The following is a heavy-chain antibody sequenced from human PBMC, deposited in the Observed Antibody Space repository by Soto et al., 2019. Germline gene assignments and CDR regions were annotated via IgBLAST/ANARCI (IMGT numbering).Heavy chain of an antibody. D-gene: IGHD2-15*01. Sequence: SQTLSLTFVISGDSVSSDASCWNCIRQSPSRGLEWLGRTYYRSKWFLDYAASVQSRMTISPDTSRNQFSLQLKSVTPEDTAVYYCARVHCSGGTCLDGLDVWGQGTTVTVSS. CDR2: TYYRSKWFL. J-gene: IGHJ6*02. V-gene: IGHV6-1*01. CDR3: ARVHCSGGTCLDGLDV. CDR1: GDSVSSDASC.